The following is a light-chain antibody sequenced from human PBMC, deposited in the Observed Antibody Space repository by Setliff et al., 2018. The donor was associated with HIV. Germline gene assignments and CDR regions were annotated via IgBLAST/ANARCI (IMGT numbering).Light chain of an antibody. Sequence: QSVLTQPPSVSGAPGQRVAISCTGSSSNVGAGHDVNWYQQLPGTAPKLLIYGNNNRPSGISDRFSGSKSGASASLAITGLQTNDEADYYRQSYDDSLSAPIFGGGTKVTVL. CDR2: GNN. CDR1: SSNVGAGHD. CDR3: QSYDDSLSAPI. J-gene: IGLJ2*01. V-gene: IGLV1-40*01.